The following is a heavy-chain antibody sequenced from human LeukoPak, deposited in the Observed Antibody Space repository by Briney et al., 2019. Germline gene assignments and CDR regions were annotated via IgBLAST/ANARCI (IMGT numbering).Heavy chain of an antibody. J-gene: IGHJ5*02. Sequence: PGGSLRLSCAASGFTFGNFVMSWVRQAPGKGLEWVSAITGGGSTTFYSDSVEGRLTISRDNSKNTLYLHMSSLRDEDTAVYYCARGYYDSSGYYYCWFDPWGQGTLVTVSS. CDR2: ITGGGSTT. V-gene: IGHV3-23*01. CDR1: GFTFGNFV. D-gene: IGHD3-22*01. CDR3: ARGYYDSSGYYYCWFDP.